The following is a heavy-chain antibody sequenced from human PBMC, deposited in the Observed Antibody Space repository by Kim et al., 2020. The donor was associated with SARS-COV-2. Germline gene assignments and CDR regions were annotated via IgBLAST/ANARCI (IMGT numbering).Heavy chain of an antibody. CDR1: GFTYDDHG. Sequence: GGSLRLSCAASGFTYDDHGMTWARQIPGRGLEWVAGINWSGDSTSYVDSVKGRFTVSRDNAKNFLFLQMNSLRAEDTAYYYCARSYSSSSLWYFDVWGRGTLVAV. CDR3: ARSYSSSSLWYFDV. J-gene: IGHJ2*01. V-gene: IGHV3-20*04. CDR2: INWSGDST. D-gene: IGHD6-6*01.